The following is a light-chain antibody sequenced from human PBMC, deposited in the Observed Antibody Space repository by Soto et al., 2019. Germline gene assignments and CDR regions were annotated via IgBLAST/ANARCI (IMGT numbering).Light chain of an antibody. CDR1: SSNIGSDI. J-gene: IGLJ3*02. CDR3: AAGETGLGGGV. Sequence: QSVLTQPPSVSAAPGQKVTISCSGSSSNIGSDIVSWYQQLPGTAPQLLIYEDNKRPSGIPDRFSGSKPATSAPRGITGLRRGVEGDYYCAAGETGLGGGVFGGGTKLTVL. CDR2: EDN. V-gene: IGLV1-51*02.